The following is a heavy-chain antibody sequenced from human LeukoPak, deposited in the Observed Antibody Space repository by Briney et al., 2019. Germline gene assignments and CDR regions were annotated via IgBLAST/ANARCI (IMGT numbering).Heavy chain of an antibody. D-gene: IGHD4-17*01. J-gene: IGHJ4*02. CDR2: IKQDGSEK. CDR3: AKGGYGDYSEIYYFDY. V-gene: IGHV3-7*03. CDR1: GFTFSSYW. Sequence: SGGSLRLSCAASGFTFSSYWMSWVRQAPGKGLEWVANIKQDGSEKYYVDSVKGRFTISRDNAKNSLYLQMNSLRAEDTALYYCAKGGYGDYSEIYYFDYWGQGTLVTVSS.